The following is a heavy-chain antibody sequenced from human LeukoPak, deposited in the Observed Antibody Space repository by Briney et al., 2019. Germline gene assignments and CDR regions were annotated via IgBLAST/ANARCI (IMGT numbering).Heavy chain of an antibody. CDR1: GYTFTGYY. Sequence: ASVKVSCKASGYTFTGYYMHWVRQAPGQGLEWMGWINPNSGGTNYAQKFQGRVTMTRDTTISTAYMELSRLRSDDTAVYYCARTEGYCSSTSCSTSEFDYWGQGTLVPVSS. D-gene: IGHD2-2*01. CDR2: INPNSGGT. CDR3: ARTEGYCSSTSCSTSEFDY. V-gene: IGHV1-2*02. J-gene: IGHJ4*02.